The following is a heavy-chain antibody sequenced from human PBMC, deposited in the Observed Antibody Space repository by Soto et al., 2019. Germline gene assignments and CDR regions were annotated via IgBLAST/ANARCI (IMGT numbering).Heavy chain of an antibody. CDR1: GGSISSGGYY. CDR3: ARYQVTAPFDFDY. D-gene: IGHD2-21*02. CDR2: IHFSGST. Sequence: QVQLQESGPGLVRPSQTLSLTCTVSGGSISSGGYYWSWIRQHPGKGLEWIGYIHFSGSTFYSPSLKSRVAISVDTSKNQFSLKLTSVTAADTAVYYCARYQVTAPFDFDYWGQGTLVTVSS. V-gene: IGHV4-31*03. J-gene: IGHJ4*02.